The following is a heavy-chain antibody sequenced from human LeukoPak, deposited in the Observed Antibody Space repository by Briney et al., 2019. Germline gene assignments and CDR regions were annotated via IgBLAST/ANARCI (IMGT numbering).Heavy chain of an antibody. J-gene: IGHJ4*02. CDR2: ISSSSYI. V-gene: IGHV3-21*01. Sequence: GGSLRLSCAASGFTFSSYSMNWVRQAPGKGLEWVSSISSSSYIYYADSVKGRFTISRDNAKNSLYLQMNSLRAEGTAVYYCARRYCSGGSCYPFDYWGQGTLVTVSS. D-gene: IGHD2-15*01. CDR3: ARRYCSGGSCYPFDY. CDR1: GFTFSSYS.